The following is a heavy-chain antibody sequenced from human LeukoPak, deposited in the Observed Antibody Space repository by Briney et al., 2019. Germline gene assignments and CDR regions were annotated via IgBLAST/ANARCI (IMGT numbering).Heavy chain of an antibody. V-gene: IGHV4-34*01. CDR3: ARGPRVLYY. CDR2: INHSGST. J-gene: IGHJ4*02. D-gene: IGHD3-16*01. Sequence: PSETLSLTCAVYGGSFSGYYWSWIRQPPGKGLEWIGEINHSGSTNYNPSLKSRVTISVDTSKNQFSLKLSSVTAADTAVYYCARGPRVLYYWGQGTLVTVSS. CDR1: GGSFSGYY.